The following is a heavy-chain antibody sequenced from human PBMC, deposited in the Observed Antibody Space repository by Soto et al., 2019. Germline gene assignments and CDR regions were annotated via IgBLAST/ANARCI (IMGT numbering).Heavy chain of an antibody. CDR1: GFSLSTSGVG. J-gene: IGHJ3*01. CDR3: AQRLGXSGSTWDSGAYDV. D-gene: IGHD6-13*01. V-gene: IGHV2-5*02. Sequence: ITLKESGPTLVKPTQTLTLTCTFSGFSLSTSGVGVGWIRQPPGKALEWLALIYWDDDKRYSPSLKTRLTIIMDTSKNQVVLIMTNVDPVDTATYYXAQRLGXSGSTWDSGAYDVWGQGTMVTVSS. CDR2: IYWDDDK.